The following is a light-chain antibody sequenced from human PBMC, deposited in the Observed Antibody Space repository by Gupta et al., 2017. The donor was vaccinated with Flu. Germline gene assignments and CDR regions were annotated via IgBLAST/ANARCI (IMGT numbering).Light chain of an antibody. CDR1: QSISVW. J-gene: IGKJ1*01. V-gene: IGKV1-5*03. Sequence: DIQMTQSPSTLSAYIGDRVTITCRASQSISVWLAWYQQKPGKAPKLLISDASTLKSGVPSRFTGSGSGTEFTLTINGLQPDDSATYYCQQYDNYPWNFGQGTKVEIQ. CDR3: QQYDNYPWN. CDR2: DAS.